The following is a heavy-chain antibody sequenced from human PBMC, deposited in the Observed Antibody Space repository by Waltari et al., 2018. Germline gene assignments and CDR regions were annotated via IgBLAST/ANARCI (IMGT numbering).Heavy chain of an antibody. J-gene: IGHJ5*02. Sequence: QVQLQESGPGLVKPSETLSLTCAVSGYSISSGYYWGWIRQPPGKGLEWIGSIYHSGSTYYNPSLRSRVTISVDTSKNQFSLKLSSVTAADTAVYYCARRKGRGWFDPWGQGTLVTVSS. CDR1: GYSISSGYY. CDR3: ARRKGRGWFDP. D-gene: IGHD3-10*01. V-gene: IGHV4-38-2*01. CDR2: IYHSGST.